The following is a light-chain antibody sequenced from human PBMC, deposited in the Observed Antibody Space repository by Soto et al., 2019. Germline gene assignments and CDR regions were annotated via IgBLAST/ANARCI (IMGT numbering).Light chain of an antibody. V-gene: IGKV3-20*01. CDR2: VAS. J-gene: IGKJ5*01. CDR3: QQYNSWPIT. CDR1: QSVGSSY. Sequence: EIVLTQSPGTLSLSPGERATLSCRASQSVGSSYLAWYQQKPGQAPRVLIYVASSRATGIPDRFSGSGSGTEFTLTISGLQSEDVAVYYCQQYNSWPITFGQGTRL.